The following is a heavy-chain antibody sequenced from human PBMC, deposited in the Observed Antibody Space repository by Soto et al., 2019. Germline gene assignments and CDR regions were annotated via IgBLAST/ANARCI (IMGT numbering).Heavy chain of an antibody. CDR3: ATGSSSSRPYFDY. V-gene: IGHV3-33*01. D-gene: IGHD6-6*01. CDR1: GFTFSSYG. J-gene: IGHJ4*02. CDR2: IWYDGSNK. Sequence: PGGSLRLSCAASGFTFSSYGMHWVRQAPGKGLEWVAVIWYDGSNKYYADSVKGRFTISRDNSKNTLYLQMNSLRAEDTAVYYCATGSSSSRPYFDYWGQGTLVTVYS.